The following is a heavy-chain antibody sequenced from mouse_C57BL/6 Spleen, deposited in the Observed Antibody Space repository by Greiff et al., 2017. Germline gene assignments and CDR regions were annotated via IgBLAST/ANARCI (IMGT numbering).Heavy chain of an antibody. CDR3: ARGTAQAEGPFDC. CDR2: ISSGSSTI. Sequence: EVQVVESGGGLVKPGGSLKLSCAASGFTFSDYGMHWVRQAPEKGLEWVAYISSGSSTIYYADTVKGRFTISRDNAKNTLFLQMTSLRSEDTAMYYCARGTAQAEGPFDCWGQGTTLTVSS. J-gene: IGHJ2*01. CDR1: GFTFSDYG. D-gene: IGHD3-2*02. V-gene: IGHV5-17*01.